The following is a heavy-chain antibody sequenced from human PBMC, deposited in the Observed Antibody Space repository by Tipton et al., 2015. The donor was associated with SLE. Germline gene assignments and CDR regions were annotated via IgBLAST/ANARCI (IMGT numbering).Heavy chain of an antibody. V-gene: IGHV4-61*02. CDR1: GGSISSGSYY. CDR3: ARDSSSWGYYFDY. CDR2: IYTSGST. Sequence: TLSLTCTVSGGSISSGSYYWSWIRQPAGKGLEWIGRIYTSGSTNYNPSLKSRVTISVDTSKNQFSLKLSSVTAADTAVYYCARDSSSWGYYFDYWGQGTLVTVSS. J-gene: IGHJ4*02. D-gene: IGHD6-13*01.